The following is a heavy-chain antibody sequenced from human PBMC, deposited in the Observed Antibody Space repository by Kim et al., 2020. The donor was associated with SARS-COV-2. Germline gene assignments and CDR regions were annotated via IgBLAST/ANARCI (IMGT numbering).Heavy chain of an antibody. D-gene: IGHD6-13*01. Sequence: SETLSLTCTVPGGSISSYYWSWIRQPPGKGLEWIGYIYYSGSTNYNPSLKSRVTISVDTSKNQFSLKLSSVTAADTAVYYCARGRQQLVEALDLWGRGTLVTVSS. V-gene: IGHV4-59*01. CDR2: IYYSGST. J-gene: IGHJ2*01. CDR3: ARGRQQLVEALDL. CDR1: GGSISSYY.